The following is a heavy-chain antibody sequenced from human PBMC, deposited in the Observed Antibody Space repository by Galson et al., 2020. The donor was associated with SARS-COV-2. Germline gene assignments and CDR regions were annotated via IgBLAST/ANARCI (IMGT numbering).Heavy chain of an antibody. Sequence: GGSLRLSCAASGFPFTSYSLSWVRQAPGKGLEWVATIRGPAEATYYTDSVKGRFTISRDNSKNTLWLQMNSLRDEDTAMYYCAREGQWFGGYWYFDLWGRGTLVTVSS. CDR1: GFPFTSYS. D-gene: IGHD3-10*01. CDR3: AREGQWFGGYWYFDL. J-gene: IGHJ2*01. CDR2: IRGPAEAT. V-gene: IGHV3-23*01.